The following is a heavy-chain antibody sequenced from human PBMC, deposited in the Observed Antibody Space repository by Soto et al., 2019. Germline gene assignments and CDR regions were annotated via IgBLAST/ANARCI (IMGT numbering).Heavy chain of an antibody. J-gene: IGHJ5*02. CDR3: ARDSPGWDHRFDP. CDR1: GGSISSYY. CDR2: IYYSGST. D-gene: IGHD1-26*01. V-gene: IGHV4-59*12. Sequence: SETLSLTCTVSGGSISSYYWSWIRQPPGKGLEWIGYIYYSGSTNYNPSLKSRVTISVDTSKNQFSLKLSSVTAADTAVYYCARDSPGWDHRFDPWGQGTLVTVSS.